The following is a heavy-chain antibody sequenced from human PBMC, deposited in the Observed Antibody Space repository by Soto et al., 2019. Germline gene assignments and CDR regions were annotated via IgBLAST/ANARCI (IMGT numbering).Heavy chain of an antibody. Sequence: PGRSLRLSCAASGFPFSSYAMSWVRQAPGKGLEWVSAISGSGGSTYYADSVKGRFTISRDNSKNTRYLQMNSLRAEDTAVYYCARGVPAAIPSYYYYYGMDVWGQGFPVTVS. J-gene: IGHJ6*02. CDR3: ARGVPAAIPSYYYYYGMDV. V-gene: IGHV3-23*01. CDR2: ISGSGGST. D-gene: IGHD2-2*01. CDR1: GFPFSSYA.